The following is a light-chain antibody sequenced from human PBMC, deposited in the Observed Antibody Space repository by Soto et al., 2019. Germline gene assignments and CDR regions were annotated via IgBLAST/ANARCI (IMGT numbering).Light chain of an antibody. J-gene: IGLJ1*01. CDR3: QSYDSSLSGYV. V-gene: IGLV1-40*01. Sequence: QSVLTQPPSVSGAPGQRVTISCTGRSSNIGAGYDVHWYQQLPGTAPKLLIYGNSNRPSGVPDRFSGSKSGTSASLAITGLHAEDEAVYYCQSYDSSLSGYVFGTGTKLTVL. CDR1: SSNIGAGYD. CDR2: GNS.